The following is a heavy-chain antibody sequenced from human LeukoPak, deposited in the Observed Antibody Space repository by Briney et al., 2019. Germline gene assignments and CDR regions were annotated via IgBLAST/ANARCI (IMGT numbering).Heavy chain of an antibody. D-gene: IGHD2-15*01. V-gene: IGHV4-34*01. Sequence: SETLSLTCAVYGGSFSGYYWSWIRQPPGKGLEWIGEINHSGSTNYNPSLKSRVTISVDTSKNQFSLKLSSVTAADTAVYYCARTAKYCSGGSCYLKRNLYYFDYWGQGTLVTVSS. CDR3: ARTAKYCSGGSCYLKRNLYYFDY. CDR1: GGSFSGYY. CDR2: INHSGST. J-gene: IGHJ4*02.